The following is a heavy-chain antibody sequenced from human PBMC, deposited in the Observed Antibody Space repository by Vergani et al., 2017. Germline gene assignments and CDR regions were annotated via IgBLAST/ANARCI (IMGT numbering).Heavy chain of an antibody. Sequence: EVQLVESGGGLVQPGRSLRLSCIASGFTFGDYAMSWFRQAPGKGLEWVGFIRSKAYGGTTEYAASVKGRFTISRDDSKSIAYLQMNSLKTEDTAVYYCTRVHDILTGYSNYYYYMDVWGKGTTVTVSS. CDR2: IRSKAYGGTT. D-gene: IGHD3-9*01. CDR1: GFTFGDYA. V-gene: IGHV3-49*03. CDR3: TRVHDILTGYSNYYYYMDV. J-gene: IGHJ6*03.